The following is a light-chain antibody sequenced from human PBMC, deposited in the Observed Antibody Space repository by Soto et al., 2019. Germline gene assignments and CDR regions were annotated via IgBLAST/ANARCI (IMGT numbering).Light chain of an antibody. CDR1: QSISSK. J-gene: IGKJ4*01. CDR3: QEYNNWHPIT. CDR2: GAS. V-gene: IGKV3-15*01. Sequence: EIVMTQSPATLSVSPGERATLSCRASQSISSKLAWYPQKPGQAPRLLIYGASTRATGIPVRFSGSGSGTEVTLTLTSLQSEDFAVYYCQEYNNWHPITFGGWTKVEIK.